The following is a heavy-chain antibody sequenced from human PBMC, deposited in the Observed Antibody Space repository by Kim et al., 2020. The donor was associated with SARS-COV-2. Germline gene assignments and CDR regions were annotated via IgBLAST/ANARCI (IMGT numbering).Heavy chain of an antibody. CDR1: GGSISSYY. CDR2: IYYSGST. V-gene: IGHV4-59*13. J-gene: IGHJ5*02. Sequence: SETLSLTCTVSGGSISSYYWSWIRQPPGKGLEWIGYIYYSGSTNYNPSLKSRVTISVDTSKNQFSLKLSSVTAADTAVYYCARDSDNSSWNRRWFDPWGQGTLVTVSS. CDR3: ARDSDNSSWNRRWFDP. D-gene: IGHD6-13*01.